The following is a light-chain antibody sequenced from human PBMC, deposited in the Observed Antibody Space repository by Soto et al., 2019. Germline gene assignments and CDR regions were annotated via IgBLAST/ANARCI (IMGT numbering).Light chain of an antibody. V-gene: IGKV1-33*01. Sequence: DIQMTQSPSSLSASVGDRVTITCQASQDISNYLNWYQQKPGKAPKLLIYDAANLETGVTSRFSGSGSGTDFTFTISSLHPEDIETYYCQQYDNLPLTFGQGTRLEIK. CDR2: DAA. J-gene: IGKJ5*01. CDR1: QDISNY. CDR3: QQYDNLPLT.